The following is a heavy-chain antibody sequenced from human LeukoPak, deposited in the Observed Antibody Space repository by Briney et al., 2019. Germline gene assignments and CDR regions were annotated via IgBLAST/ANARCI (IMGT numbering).Heavy chain of an antibody. CDR2: INHSGST. J-gene: IGHJ4*02. V-gene: IGHV4-34*01. CDR1: GGSFSGYY. CDR3: ARITGTTFMDY. D-gene: IGHD1-7*01. Sequence: PSETLSLTCAVYGGSFSGYYWSWIRQPPGKGLERIGEINHSGSTNYNPSLKSRVTISVDTSKNQFSLKLSSVTAADTAVYYCARITGTTFMDYWGQGTLVTVSS.